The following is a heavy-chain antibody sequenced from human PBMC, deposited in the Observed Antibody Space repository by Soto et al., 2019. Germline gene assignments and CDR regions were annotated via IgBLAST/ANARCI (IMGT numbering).Heavy chain of an antibody. D-gene: IGHD3-22*01. CDR2: IYPGDSDT. CDR1: GYSFTSYW. Sequence: PGESLKISCKGSGYSFTSYWIGWARQMPGKGLEWMGIIYPGDSDTRYSPSFQGQVTISADKSISNAYLQWSSLKASDHAMDYCARPRIKYYYDRSGYSLDYWGQGTLVTVSS. J-gene: IGHJ4*02. V-gene: IGHV5-51*01. CDR3: ARPRIKYYYDRSGYSLDY.